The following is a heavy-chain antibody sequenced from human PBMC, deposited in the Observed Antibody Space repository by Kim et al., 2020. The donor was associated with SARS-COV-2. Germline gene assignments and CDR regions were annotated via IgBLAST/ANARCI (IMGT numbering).Heavy chain of an antibody. J-gene: IGHJ4*02. CDR3: ARDPGSSTIGTYGDY. Sequence: QKFQGRVTMTRDTSISTAYMELSRLRSDDTAVYYCARDPGSSTIGTYGDYWGQGTLVTVSS. V-gene: IGHV1-2*02. D-gene: IGHD2-2*01.